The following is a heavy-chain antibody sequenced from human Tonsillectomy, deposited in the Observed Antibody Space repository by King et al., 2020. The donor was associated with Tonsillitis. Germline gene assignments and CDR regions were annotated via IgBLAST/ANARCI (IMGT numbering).Heavy chain of an antibody. D-gene: IGHD4-17*01. CDR2: IKQDGSEK. J-gene: IGHJ4*02. CDR1: GFTFSSYW. V-gene: IGHV3-7*03. CDR3: ARGAHGDYGYFDY. Sequence: EVQLVESGGGLVQPGGSLRLSCAASGFTFSSYWMSWVRQAPGKGLEWVASIKQDGSEKYYVDSVKGRFTISRDNAKNSLYLQMNSLRAEDTAVYYCARGAHGDYGYFDYWGQGTLVTVSS.